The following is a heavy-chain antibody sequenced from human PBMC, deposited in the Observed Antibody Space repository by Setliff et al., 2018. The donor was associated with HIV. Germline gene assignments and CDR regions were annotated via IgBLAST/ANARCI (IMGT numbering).Heavy chain of an antibody. CDR1: GYTFSDYD. Sequence: ASVKVSCKTSGYTFSDYDVAWVRQAPGQGLEWMGWISGYSGHTSYAQNFQGRVTMTTDTSTNTAYLELRGLRSDDTAIYYCAREHGTSWPYFDFWGQGTLVTGLL. V-gene: IGHV1-18*01. CDR3: AREHGTSWPYFDF. CDR2: ISGYSGHT. J-gene: IGHJ4*02.